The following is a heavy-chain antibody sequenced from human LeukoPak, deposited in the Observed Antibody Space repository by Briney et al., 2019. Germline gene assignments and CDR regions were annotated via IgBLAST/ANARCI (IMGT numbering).Heavy chain of an antibody. CDR1: GFTFSSYS. D-gene: IGHD3-22*01. J-gene: IGHJ4*02. Sequence: PGGSLRLSCAAPGFTFSSYSMNWVRQAPGKGLEWVSSISSSSSYIYYADSVKGRFTISRDNAKNSLYLQMNSLRAEDTAVYYCARDVSGYPGYWGQGTLVTVSS. CDR2: ISSSSSYI. V-gene: IGHV3-21*01. CDR3: ARDVSGYPGY.